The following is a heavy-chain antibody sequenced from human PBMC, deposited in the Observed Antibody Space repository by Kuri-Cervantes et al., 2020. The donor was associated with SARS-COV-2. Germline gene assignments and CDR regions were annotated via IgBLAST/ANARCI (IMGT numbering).Heavy chain of an antibody. V-gene: IGHV1-18*01. CDR2: ISAYNGNT. D-gene: IGHD1-26*01. Sequence: ASVKVSCKASGYTLTSYGISWVRQAPGQGLEWMGWISAYNGNTNYAQKLQGRVTMTTDTSTSTAYMELRSLRSDDTAVYYCARDGGLVGATISDYWGQGTLVTVSS. CDR1: GYTLTSYG. J-gene: IGHJ4*02. CDR3: ARDGGLVGATISDY.